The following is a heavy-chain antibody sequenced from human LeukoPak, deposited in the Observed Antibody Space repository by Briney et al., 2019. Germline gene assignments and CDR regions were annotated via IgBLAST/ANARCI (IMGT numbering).Heavy chain of an antibody. CDR1: GDSFSSNSAV. CDR2: TYYRSKWYN. V-gene: IGHV6-1*01. J-gene: IGHJ3*02. CDR3: ARLGLGGAFDI. Sequence: SQTLSLTCDISGDSFSSNSAVWNWIRQSPSRGLEWLGRTYYRSKWYNDYAVSVKSRITIKPDTSKNQFSLQLNSATPEDTAVYYCARLGLGGAFDIWGQGTMVTVSS. D-gene: IGHD2-15*01.